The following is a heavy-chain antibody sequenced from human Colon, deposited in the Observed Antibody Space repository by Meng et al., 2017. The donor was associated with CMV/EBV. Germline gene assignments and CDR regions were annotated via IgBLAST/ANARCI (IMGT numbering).Heavy chain of an antibody. CDR3: DAADY. D-gene: IGHD6-13*01. CDR1: GFIFDKFA. J-gene: IGHJ4*02. Sequence: GGSLRLSCAASGFIFDKFAMHWVRRAPGKGLEWVSTINDSGGRTHYADSVKGRFTISRDNSRNTLYLQMDSLRAEDTAIYYCDAADYWGQGVLVTVSS. CDR2: INDSGGRT. V-gene: IGHV3-23*01.